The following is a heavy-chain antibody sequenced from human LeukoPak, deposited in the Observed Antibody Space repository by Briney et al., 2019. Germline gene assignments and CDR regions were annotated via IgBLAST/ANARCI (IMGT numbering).Heavy chain of an antibody. CDR2: IIPIFGTA. J-gene: IGHJ5*02. Sequence: SVKVSCKASGGTFSSYAISWVRQAPGQGLEWMGGIIPIFGTANYAQKFRGRVTITTDESTSTAYMELSSLRSEDTAVYYCARDGGAYYYDSSGYYFNWFDPWGQGTLVTVSS. CDR1: GGTFSSYA. D-gene: IGHD3-22*01. V-gene: IGHV1-69*05. CDR3: ARDGGAYYYDSSGYYFNWFDP.